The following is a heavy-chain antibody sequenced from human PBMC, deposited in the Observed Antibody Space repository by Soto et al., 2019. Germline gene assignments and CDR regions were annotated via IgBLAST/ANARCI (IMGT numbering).Heavy chain of an antibody. V-gene: IGHV4-31*03. Sequence: SXTLSLPCTVSGGTIFSGGYYWSWIRKHPGKGLEWIGYIYYSGSTYYNPSLKSRVTISVDMSKNQFSLNLTSVTAADTAVYYCAREITTAANWFDPWGQGILVTVSS. CDR3: AREITTAANWFDP. CDR2: IYYSGST. CDR1: GGTIFSGGYY. D-gene: IGHD4-17*01. J-gene: IGHJ5*02.